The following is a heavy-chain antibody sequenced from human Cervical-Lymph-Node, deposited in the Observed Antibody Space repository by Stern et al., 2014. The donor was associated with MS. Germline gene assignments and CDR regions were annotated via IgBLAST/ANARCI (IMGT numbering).Heavy chain of an antibody. CDR3: AITDSAWDSPFHFYGMDV. D-gene: IGHD6-19*01. CDR1: GGTLNRNA. J-gene: IGHJ6*02. V-gene: IGHV1-69*01. Sequence: QLVQSGAEVKKPGSSVKISCKASGGTLNRNAFSWVRQAPGQGLEWMAGIIPTSGKSAYAQKFQARVTLTADESTGTAYMELRSLRSEDTAVFCCAITDSAWDSPFHFYGMDVWGQGTTVTVSS. CDR2: IIPTSGKS.